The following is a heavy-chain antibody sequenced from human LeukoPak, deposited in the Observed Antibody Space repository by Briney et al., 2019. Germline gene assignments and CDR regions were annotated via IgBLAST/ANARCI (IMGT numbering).Heavy chain of an antibody. CDR2: ISSSGSTI. D-gene: IGHD6-13*01. V-gene: IGHV3-11*01. J-gene: IGHJ4*02. CDR3: APIAAAATTQDY. CDR1: GFTFSDYY. Sequence: PGGSLRHSCAASGFTFSDYYMSWIRQAPGKGLEWVSYISSSGSTIYYADSVKGRFTISRDNAKNSLYLQMNSLRAEDTAVYYCAPIAAAATTQDYWGQGTLVTVSS.